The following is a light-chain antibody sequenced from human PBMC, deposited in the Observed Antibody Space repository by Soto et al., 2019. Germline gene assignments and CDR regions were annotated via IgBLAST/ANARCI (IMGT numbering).Light chain of an antibody. V-gene: IGLV2-14*01. J-gene: IGLJ3*02. CDR3: SSYTSSSTLV. CDR1: SSDVGGYNF. CDR2: EVS. Sequence: QSVLTQPASVSGSPGQSITISCTGTSSDVGGYNFVSWYQHHPGKAPKLMIYEVSNRPSGVSNRFSGSKSGNTASLTISGLQAGDEVDYYCSSYTSSSTLVFAGGTKVTVL.